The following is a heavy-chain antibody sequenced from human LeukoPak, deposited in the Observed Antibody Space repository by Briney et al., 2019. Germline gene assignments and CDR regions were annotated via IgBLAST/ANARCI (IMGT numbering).Heavy chain of an antibody. CDR1: GYTFTGYY. V-gene: IGHV1-2*02. Sequence: ASVKVSCKASGYTFTGYYMHWVRQAPGQGLEWIGWINPNSGGTNYAQKFQGRVTMTRDTSISTAYMELSRLRSDDTAVYYCARDHGGYCSSTSCAPAWGQGTMVTVSS. CDR2: INPNSGGT. J-gene: IGHJ3*01. D-gene: IGHD2-2*01. CDR3: ARDHGGYCSSTSCAPA.